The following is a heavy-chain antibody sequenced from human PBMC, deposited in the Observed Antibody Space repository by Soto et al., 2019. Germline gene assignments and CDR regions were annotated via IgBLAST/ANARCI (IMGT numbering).Heavy chain of an antibody. D-gene: IGHD2-21*01. CDR2: IIVGTGNT. Sequence: QVQVEQSGPEVRTPGTSVKVSCKTSGFTFRNSAVQWVRQAPGQRLEWIAWIIVGTGNTNYAQRVQDRVTVTRDMCTSTASIEPTSLRSENTAIYYCAAELYLGGARWPFDYWGKGTLVSVSS. V-gene: IGHV1-58*01. J-gene: IGHJ4*02. CDR3: AAELYLGGARWPFDY. CDR1: GFTFRNSA.